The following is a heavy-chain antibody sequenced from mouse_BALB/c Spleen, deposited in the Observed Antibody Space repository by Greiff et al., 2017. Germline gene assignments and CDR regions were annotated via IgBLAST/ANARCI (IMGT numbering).Heavy chain of an antibody. J-gene: IGHJ4*01. CDR1: GDSITSGY. D-gene: IGHD2-1*01. Sequence: DVQLQESGPSLVKPSQTLSLTCSVTGDSITSGYWNWIRKFPGNKLEYMGYISYSGSTYYNPSLKSRISITRDTSKNQYYLQLNSVTTEDTATYYCARKGFYGNYGGYAMDYWGQGTSVTVSS. CDR2: ISYSGST. CDR3: ARKGFYGNYGGYAMDY. V-gene: IGHV3-8*02.